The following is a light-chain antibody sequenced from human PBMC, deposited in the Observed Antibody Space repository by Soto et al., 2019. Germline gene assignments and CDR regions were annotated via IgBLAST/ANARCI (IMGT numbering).Light chain of an antibody. V-gene: IGKV1-5*03. Sequence: DIQMTQSPSTLSGSVGDRVTITCRASQTISSWLAWYQQKPGKAPKLLIYKASTLKSGVPSRFSGSGSGTEFTLTISSLQPDDFATYYCLQYSGSSYTFGQGTRVEIK. CDR2: KAS. CDR3: LQYSGSSYT. J-gene: IGKJ2*01. CDR1: QTISSW.